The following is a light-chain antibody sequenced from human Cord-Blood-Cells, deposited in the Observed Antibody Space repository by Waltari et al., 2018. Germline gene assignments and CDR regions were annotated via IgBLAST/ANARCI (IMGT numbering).Light chain of an antibody. CDR2: RDS. J-gene: IGLJ2*01. CDR3: QVWDSSTAV. V-gene: IGLV3-9*01. Sequence: SYELTQPLSVSVALGQTARITCGGNNIGSKNVHWYQQKTGQAPVLVIYRDSNRPSGIPERFAVSNSGNTATLTSSRAQAGDEADYYCQVWDSSTAVFGGGTKLTVL. CDR1: NIGSKN.